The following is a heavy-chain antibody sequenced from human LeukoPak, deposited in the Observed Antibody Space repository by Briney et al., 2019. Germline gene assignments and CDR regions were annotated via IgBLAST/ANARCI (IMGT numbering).Heavy chain of an antibody. V-gene: IGHV1-24*01. CDR3: ARAPEGYSYGDNWFDP. CDR2: FDPEHGET. CDR1: GYTLTELS. Sequence: ASVKVSCKVSGYTLTELSIHGVRQAPGKGLEGMVGFDPEHGETIYAQKFQGRVTMTEDTSTDTAYMELSSLRSEDTAVYYCARAPEGYSYGDNWFDPWGQGTLVTVSS. D-gene: IGHD5-18*01. J-gene: IGHJ5*02.